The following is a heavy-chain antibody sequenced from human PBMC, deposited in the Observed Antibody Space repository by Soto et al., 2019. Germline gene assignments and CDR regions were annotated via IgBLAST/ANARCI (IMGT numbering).Heavy chain of an antibody. CDR3: ARDRNGGWLHMDV. CDR2: IWSDGNKE. CDR1: GFPFWHYG. D-gene: IGHD6-19*01. J-gene: IGHJ6*02. V-gene: IGHV3-33*01. Sequence: QVQLVESGGGVVQPGRSLRLSCVGSGFPFWHYGMHWVRQAPGKGLEWVAVIWSDGNKESYADSVKGRFAISRDNSKDTLYLEMTCLIVEDTAVYFCARDRNGGWLHMDVWGQGTTVSVSS.